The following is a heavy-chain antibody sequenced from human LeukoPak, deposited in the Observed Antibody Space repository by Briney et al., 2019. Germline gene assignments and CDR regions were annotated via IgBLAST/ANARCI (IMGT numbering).Heavy chain of an antibody. CDR1: EFIFSGYW. V-gene: IGHV3-23*01. J-gene: IGHJ4*02. D-gene: IGHD1-26*01. CDR3: AKDKIVGAIFRFDY. Sequence: PGGSLRLSCAASEFIFSGYWMNWVRQAPGKGLEWVSGISGSGGSTDYADSVKGRFTISRDNSKNTLYLQMNSLRAEDTAVYYCAKDKIVGAIFRFDYWGQGTLVTVSS. CDR2: ISGSGGST.